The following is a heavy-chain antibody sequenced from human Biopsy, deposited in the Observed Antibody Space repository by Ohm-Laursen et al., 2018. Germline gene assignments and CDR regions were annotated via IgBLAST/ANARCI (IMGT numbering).Heavy chain of an antibody. CDR2: VYYTGST. CDR1: GDSISSYY. Sequence: SHTLSLTCTVSGDSISSYYWSWIRQPPGKGLVWMGDVYYTGSTDYNPSLQSRVTISVEPSRNHFSLRLRSVTPADQALYYCARDRGFYSDRTVPGYFDLWGRGTRVTVSS. D-gene: IGHD3-22*01. V-gene: IGHV4-59*01. J-gene: IGHJ2*01. CDR3: ARDRGFYSDRTVPGYFDL.